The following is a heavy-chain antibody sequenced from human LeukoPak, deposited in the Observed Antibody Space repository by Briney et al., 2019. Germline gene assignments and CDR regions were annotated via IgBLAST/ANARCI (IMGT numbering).Heavy chain of an antibody. CDR3: AKAGAVSTVTPFDY. V-gene: IGHV3-23*01. Sequence: GGSLRLSCAASGFTFSSYAMSWVRQAPGKGLEWVSAISGSGGSTCYADSVKGRFTISRDNSKNTLYLQMNSLRAEDTAVYYCAKAGAVSTVTPFDYWGQGTLVTVSS. D-gene: IGHD4-17*01. CDR2: ISGSGGST. J-gene: IGHJ4*02. CDR1: GFTFSSYA.